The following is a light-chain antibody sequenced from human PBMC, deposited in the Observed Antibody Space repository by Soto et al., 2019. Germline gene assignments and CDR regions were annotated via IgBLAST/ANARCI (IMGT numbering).Light chain of an antibody. Sequence: QSVLTQPPSVSGAPGQRVTISCTGSSSNIGAGYDVHWYQQLPGTAPKLLIYGNSNRPSGVPDRFSGSKSGTSASLAITGLQAEDEADYHCQSYDSSLSALYVFGTGTKLTFL. CDR1: SSNIGAGYD. CDR3: QSYDSSLSALYV. J-gene: IGLJ1*01. CDR2: GNS. V-gene: IGLV1-40*01.